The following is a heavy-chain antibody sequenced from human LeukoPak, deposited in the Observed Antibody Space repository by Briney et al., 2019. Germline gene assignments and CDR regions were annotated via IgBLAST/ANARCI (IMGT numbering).Heavy chain of an antibody. CDR1: GFTFSSYW. J-gene: IGHJ4*02. CDR2: IDSDGSQI. D-gene: IGHD5-24*01. V-gene: IGHV3-74*01. CDR3: TGGRDRSQLYFDS. Sequence: PGGSRRLSCEASGFTFSSYWMHWVRQAPGKGLAWVSRIDSDGSQISYVDSVRDRFSISRDNAKNTLYLQMNSLRVEDTAVYYCTGGRDRSQLYFDSWGQGTLVTVSS.